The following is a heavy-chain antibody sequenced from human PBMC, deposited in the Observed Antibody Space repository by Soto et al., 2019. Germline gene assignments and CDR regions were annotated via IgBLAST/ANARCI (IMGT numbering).Heavy chain of an antibody. Sequence: PSETLSLTCTVSGGSISSGGYYWSWIRQHPGKGLEWIGYIYYSGSTYYNPSLKSRVTISVDTSKNQFSLKLSSVTAADTAVYYCARLLPKQNFSVYYYDSSGYYYVDCAFDTWGQGKMFTV. CDR2: IYYSGST. J-gene: IGHJ3*02. CDR1: GGSISSGGYY. D-gene: IGHD3-22*01. CDR3: ARLLPKQNFSVYYYDSSGYYYVDCAFDT. V-gene: IGHV4-31*03.